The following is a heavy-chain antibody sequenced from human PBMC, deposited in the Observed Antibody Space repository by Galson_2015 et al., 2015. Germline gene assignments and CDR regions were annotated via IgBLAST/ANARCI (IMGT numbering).Heavy chain of an antibody. CDR2: IISSSAYI. J-gene: IGHJ3*02. V-gene: IGHV3-21*01. Sequence: SLRLSCAASGFTFSTYNMSWVRQAPGKGLEWVSSIISSSAYIYYADSMKGRFTISRDNAKNSLYLQMNSLRAEDTAMYYCARDSYPQAAFDIWGQGTMVTVSS. D-gene: IGHD3-16*01. CDR1: GFTFSTYN. CDR3: ARDSYPQAAFDI.